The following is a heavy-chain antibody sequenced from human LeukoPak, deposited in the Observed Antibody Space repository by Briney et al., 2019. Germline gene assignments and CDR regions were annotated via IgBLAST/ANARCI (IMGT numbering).Heavy chain of an antibody. CDR3: ASSATYYDILTGYNDVGWFDP. D-gene: IGHD3-9*01. J-gene: IGHJ5*02. V-gene: IGHV4-59*01. Sequence: SETLSLTCTVSGGSISSYYWIWIRQPPGKGLEWIGYIYYSGSTNYNPSLKSRVTISVDTSKNQFSLKLSSVTAADTAVYYCASSATYYDILTGYNDVGWFDPWGQGTLVTVSS. CDR2: IYYSGST. CDR1: GGSISSYY.